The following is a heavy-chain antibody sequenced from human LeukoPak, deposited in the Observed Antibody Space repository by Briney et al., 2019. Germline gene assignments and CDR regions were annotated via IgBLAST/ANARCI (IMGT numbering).Heavy chain of an antibody. Sequence: GGSLRLSCTASGFTFSSYAMNWIRQSPGKGLEWVSYISSSSVYTNYADSVKGRFTISRDNAKNSVYLQMNSLRAEDTAVYYCARDSPDIVVVPSAMPKYYYGMDVWGQGTTVTVSS. CDR3: ARDSPDIVVVPSAMPKYYYGMDV. D-gene: IGHD2-2*01. J-gene: IGHJ6*02. CDR2: ISSSSVYT. V-gene: IGHV3-21*05. CDR1: GFTFSSYA.